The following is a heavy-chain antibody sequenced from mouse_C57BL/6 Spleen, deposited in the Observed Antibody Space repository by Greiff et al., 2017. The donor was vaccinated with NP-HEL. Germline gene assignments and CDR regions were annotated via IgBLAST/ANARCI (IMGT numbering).Heavy chain of an antibody. J-gene: IGHJ2*01. CDR3: ARSRSNGIPYFDY. D-gene: IGHD2-5*01. V-gene: IGHV14-2*01. CDR1: GFNIKDYY. CDR2: IDPEDGET. Sequence: DVKLVESGAELVKPGASVKLSCTASGFNIKDYYMHWVKQRTEQGLEWIGRIDPEDGETKYAPKFQGKATITADTSSNTAYLQLSSLTSEDTAVYYCARSRSNGIPYFDYWGQGTTLTVSS.